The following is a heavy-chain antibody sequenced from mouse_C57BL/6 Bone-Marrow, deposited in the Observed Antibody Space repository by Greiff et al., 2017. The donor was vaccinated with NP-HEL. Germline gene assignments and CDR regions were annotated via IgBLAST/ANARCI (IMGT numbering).Heavy chain of an antibody. CDR1: GYTFTSYW. D-gene: IGHD1-1*01. CDR3: TRLILFITTVPYYYAMDY. Sequence: EVQLQQSGTVLARPGASVKMSCKTSGYTFTSYWMHWVKQRPGQGLEWIGAIYPGNSDTSYNQKFKGKAKLTAVTSASTAYMELSSLTNEDSAVYYCTRLILFITTVPYYYAMDYWGQGTSVTVSS. J-gene: IGHJ4*01. CDR2: IYPGNSDT. V-gene: IGHV1-5*01.